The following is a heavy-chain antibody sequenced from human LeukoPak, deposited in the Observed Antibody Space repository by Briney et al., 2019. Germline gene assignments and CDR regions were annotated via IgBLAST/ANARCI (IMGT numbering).Heavy chain of an antibody. V-gene: IGHV1-18*01. D-gene: IGHD3-10*01. Sequence: GASVKVSCKASGYTFTSYGISWVRQAPGQGLEWMGWISAYNGNTNYAQKLQGRVTMTTDTSTSTAYMELRSLRSDDTAVYYCARDRVDYYGSGSYPAVVWFDPWGQGTLVTVSS. CDR2: ISAYNGNT. CDR3: ARDRVDYYGSGSYPAVVWFDP. J-gene: IGHJ5*02. CDR1: GYTFTSYG.